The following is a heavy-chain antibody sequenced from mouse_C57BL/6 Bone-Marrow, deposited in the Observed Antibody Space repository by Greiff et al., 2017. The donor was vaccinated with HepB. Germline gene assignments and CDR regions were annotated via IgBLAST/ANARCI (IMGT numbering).Heavy chain of an antibody. CDR1: GFTFSSYT. CDR3: ARHRYGNYWFAY. D-gene: IGHD2-10*02. CDR2: ISGGGGNT. J-gene: IGHJ3*01. Sequence: DVHLVESGGGLVKPGGSPKLSCAASGFTFSSYTMSWVRQTPEKRLEWVATISGGGGNTYYPDSVKGRFTISRDNAKNTLYLQMSSLRSEDTALYYCARHRYGNYWFAYWGQGTLVTVSA. V-gene: IGHV5-9*01.